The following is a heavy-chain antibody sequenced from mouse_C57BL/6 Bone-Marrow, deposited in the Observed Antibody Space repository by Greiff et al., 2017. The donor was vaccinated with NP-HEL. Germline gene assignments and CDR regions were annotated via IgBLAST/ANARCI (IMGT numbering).Heavy chain of an antibody. CDR3: ARHEGDGYYFDY. J-gene: IGHJ2*01. CDR1: GFTFSSYG. CDR2: ISSGGSYT. V-gene: IGHV5-6*01. D-gene: IGHD2-3*01. Sequence: EVQLQESGGDLVKPGGSLKLSCAASGFTFSSYGMSWVRQTPDKRLEWVATISSGGSYTYYPDSVKGRFTISRDNAKNTLYLQMSSLKSEDTAMYYCARHEGDGYYFDYWGQGTTLTVSS.